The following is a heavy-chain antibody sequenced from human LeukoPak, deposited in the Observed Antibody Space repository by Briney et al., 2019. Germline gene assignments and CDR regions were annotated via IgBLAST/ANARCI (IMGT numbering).Heavy chain of an antibody. Sequence: GGSLRLSCAASGFTFSSYWMSGVRQAPGKGLEWVGRIKSKTDGGTTDYAAPVKGRFTISRDDSYSIAYLQMNCLKTEDTAVYYCTRDYYYDSSGHKGEDAFGIWGQGTMVTVSS. V-gene: IGHV3-15*01. CDR1: GFTFSSYW. J-gene: IGHJ3*02. CDR3: TRDYYYDSSGHKGEDAFGI. D-gene: IGHD3-22*01. CDR2: IKSKTDGGTT.